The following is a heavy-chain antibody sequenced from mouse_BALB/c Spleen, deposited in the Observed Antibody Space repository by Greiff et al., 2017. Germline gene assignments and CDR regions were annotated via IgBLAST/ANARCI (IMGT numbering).Heavy chain of an antibody. J-gene: IGHJ3*01. CDR2: ISSGGSYT. CDR1: GFTFSSYA. D-gene: IGHD1-2*01. CDR3: ARKGTTASY. Sequence: DVHLVESGGGLVKPGGSLKLSCAASGFTFSSYAMSWVRQSPEKRLEWVAEISSGGSYTYYPDTVTGRFTISRDNAKNTLCLGMSSLGSEDTAMCYCARKGTTASYWGQGTLVTVSA. V-gene: IGHV5-9-4*01.